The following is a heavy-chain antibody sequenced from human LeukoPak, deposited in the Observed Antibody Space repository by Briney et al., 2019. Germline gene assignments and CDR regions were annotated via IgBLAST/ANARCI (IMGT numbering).Heavy chain of an antibody. CDR1: GGSISSSNW. J-gene: IGHJ4*02. V-gene: IGHV4-4*02. CDR2: IYHSGST. Sequence: SETLSLTCAVSGGSISSSNWWSWIRQPPGKGLEWIGEIYHSGSTNYNPSLKSRVTISVDKTKNQFSLKLSSVTAADTAVYYCARDGRGAAAGTGDYWGQGTLVTVSS. D-gene: IGHD6-13*01. CDR3: ARDGRGAAAGTGDY.